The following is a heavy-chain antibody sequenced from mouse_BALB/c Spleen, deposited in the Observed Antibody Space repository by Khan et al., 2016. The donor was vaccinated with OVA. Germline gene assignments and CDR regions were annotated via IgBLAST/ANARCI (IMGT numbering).Heavy chain of an antibody. CDR3: AGFEASYYAMDY. V-gene: IGHV2-3*01. CDR2: IWGDGIT. J-gene: IGHJ4*01. D-gene: IGHD6-1*01. Sequence: QVQLQQPGPGLVAPSQSLSITCTVSGFSLTSYGVSWVRQPPGKGLEWLGVIWGDGITNFHSAPISRLSISKDNSKSQVFLKLNSLQTDDTATYYCAGFEASYYAMDYWGQGTSVIVSS. CDR1: GFSLTSYG.